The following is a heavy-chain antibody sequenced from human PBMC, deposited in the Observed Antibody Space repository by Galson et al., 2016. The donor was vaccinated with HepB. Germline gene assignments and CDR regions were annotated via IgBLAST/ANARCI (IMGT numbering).Heavy chain of an antibody. CDR3: VRGGANGDY. CDR1: GYTFTSYF. Sequence: SCKASGYTFTSYFLHWVRQAPGRGLEWMGLINPSGGSTSYAQKFQGRVTMTRDRSTSTVYMELSSLRSEDTAVYYCVRGGANGDYWGQGALVTVSS. D-gene: IGHD4/OR15-4a*01. J-gene: IGHJ4*02. CDR2: INPSGGST. V-gene: IGHV1-46*01.